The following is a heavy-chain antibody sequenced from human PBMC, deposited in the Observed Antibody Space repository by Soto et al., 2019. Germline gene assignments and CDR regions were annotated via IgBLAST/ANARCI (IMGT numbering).Heavy chain of an antibody. D-gene: IGHD3-9*01. Sequence: QVQLEQSGAEVKKPGDSVKVSCKASGYTFTHFYITWVRQAPGQGLEWMGAISPHNFNTNYAQKFRGRVTLTTEKSTNTAYMGLRSLTSGDTAVYYCAINEGGYDILTGYYKAHHFDYWGQGVPVNVSS. V-gene: IGHV1-18*01. J-gene: IGHJ4*02. CDR3: AINEGGYDILTGYYKAHHFDY. CDR1: GYTFTHFY. CDR2: ISPHNFNT.